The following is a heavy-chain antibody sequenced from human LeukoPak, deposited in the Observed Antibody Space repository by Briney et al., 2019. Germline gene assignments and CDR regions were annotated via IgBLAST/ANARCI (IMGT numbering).Heavy chain of an antibody. Sequence: GGSLRLSCAASGFTFSSYWMKWVRQAPGKGLEWVANIKQDGSEEYYVDSVKGRFTISRDNAKNSLYLQMNSLRAEDTAVYYCARDGLGSAFDYWGQGTLVTVSS. CDR3: ARDGLGSAFDY. CDR1: GFTFSSYW. D-gene: IGHD3/OR15-3a*01. CDR2: IKQDGSEE. J-gene: IGHJ4*02. V-gene: IGHV3-7*01.